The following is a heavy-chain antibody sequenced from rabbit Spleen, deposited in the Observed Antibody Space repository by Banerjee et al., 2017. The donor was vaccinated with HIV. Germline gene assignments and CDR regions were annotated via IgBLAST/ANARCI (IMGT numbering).Heavy chain of an antibody. CDR2: IYAGSTGTT. J-gene: IGHJ6*01. CDR1: GFSFSFKDV. CDR3: ARDSGSSFSSYGMDL. Sequence: QQQLVESGGGLVKPGASLTLTCKASGFSFSFKDVMCWVRQAPGKGLEWIGTIYAGSTGTTDYARWAKGRFTISKTSSTTVTLQMTSLTAADTATYFCARDSGSSFSSYGMDLWGQGTLVTVS. V-gene: IGHV1S45*01. D-gene: IGHD8-1*01.